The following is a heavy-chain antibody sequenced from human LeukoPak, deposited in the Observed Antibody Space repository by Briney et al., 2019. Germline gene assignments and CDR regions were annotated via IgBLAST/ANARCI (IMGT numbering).Heavy chain of an antibody. CDR2: ISYDGSNK. J-gene: IGHJ3*02. CDR3: AKEMAVAAKPGAFDI. CDR1: GFTFSSYG. Sequence: PGGSLRLSCAASGFTFSSYGMHWVRQAPGKGLEWLAVISYDGSNKYYADSVKGRFTISRDNSKNTLYLQMNSLRAEDTAVYYCAKEMAVAAKPGAFDIWGQGTMVTVSS. D-gene: IGHD2-15*01. V-gene: IGHV3-30*18.